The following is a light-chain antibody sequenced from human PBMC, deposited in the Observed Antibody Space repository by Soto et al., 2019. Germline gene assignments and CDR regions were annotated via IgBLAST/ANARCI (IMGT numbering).Light chain of an antibody. CDR2: EVS. V-gene: IGLV2-23*02. CDR1: SSDVGSYNL. CDR3: CSYADSLEWL. J-gene: IGLJ3*02. Sequence: QSALTQPASVSGSPGQSITISCTGTSSDVGSYNLVSWYQQHPGKAPKLMIYEVSKRPSGVSDRFSGSKSGNTASLTISGLQAEDEGDYYCCSYADSLEWLFGGGTKLTVL.